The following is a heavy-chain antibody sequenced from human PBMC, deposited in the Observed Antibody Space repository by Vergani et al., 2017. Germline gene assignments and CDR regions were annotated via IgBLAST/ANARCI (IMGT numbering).Heavy chain of an antibody. CDR1: GFSVSNSG. D-gene: IGHD3-10*01. Sequence: VRLVESGGGLVKPGGSLRLSCVASGFSVSNSGMHWVRQTPGKGLEWVAFIQYDGSDIFYADFVEGRFTISRDNSKNSLYLQMRSLRFDDTAVYYCANEGSANRIRGWLDHWGQGALVTVSS. J-gene: IGHJ4*02. V-gene: IGHV3-30*02. CDR3: ANEGSANRIRGWLDH. CDR2: IQYDGSDI.